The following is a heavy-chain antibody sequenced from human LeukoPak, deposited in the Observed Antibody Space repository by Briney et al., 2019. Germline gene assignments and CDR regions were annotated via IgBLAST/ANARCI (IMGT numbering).Heavy chain of an antibody. Sequence: ASVKVSCKASGYTFSIYGFSWVRQAPGQGLEWMGWISAYNGNTNYAQKFRGRVTITADKSTRTAYMELSSLRSEDTAVYYCARDNDSRDPPHFDYWGQGTLVTVSS. J-gene: IGHJ4*02. D-gene: IGHD3-16*01. CDR2: ISAYNGNT. V-gene: IGHV1-18*01. CDR1: GYTFSIYG. CDR3: ARDNDSRDPPHFDY.